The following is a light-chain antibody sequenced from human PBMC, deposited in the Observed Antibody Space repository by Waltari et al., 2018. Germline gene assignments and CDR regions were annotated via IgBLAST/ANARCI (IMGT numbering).Light chain of an antibody. Sequence: QLTQSPSSLSASVGDSVTITCRASQDSRNDLVWYLQKPGKAPKLLIYAASTLHSGVPSRFSGSGSGTDFTLTISNLQPEDFATYYCQQVKHYPITFGQGTRLEI. V-gene: IGKV1-9*01. CDR1: QDSRND. CDR3: QQVKHYPIT. J-gene: IGKJ5*01. CDR2: AAS.